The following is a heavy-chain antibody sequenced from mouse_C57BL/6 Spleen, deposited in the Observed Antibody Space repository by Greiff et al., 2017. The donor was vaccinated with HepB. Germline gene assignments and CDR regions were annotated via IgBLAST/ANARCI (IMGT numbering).Heavy chain of an antibody. D-gene: IGHD1-1*01. J-gene: IGHJ2*01. CDR3: ARRGDYDGSSYSY. V-gene: IGHV1-55*01. CDR2: IYPGSGST. Sequence: QVQLQQPGAELVKPGASVKMSCKASGYTFTSYWITWVKQRPGQGLEWIGDIYPGSGSTNYNEKFKSKATLTVDTSSSTAYMQLSSLTSEDSAVYYCARRGDYDGSSYSYWGQGTTLTVSS. CDR1: GYTFTSYW.